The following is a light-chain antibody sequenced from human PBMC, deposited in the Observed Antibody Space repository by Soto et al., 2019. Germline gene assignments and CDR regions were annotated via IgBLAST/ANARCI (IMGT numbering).Light chain of an antibody. Sequence: EIVLTQYPGTLSLSPGERATLCVSASHSVTSDYVAWYRQKAVQAPTLLIYDASYRATGIPARFSCSWSGTAFPLTTSSLQPEGFAPCYCQQYLSYPWTFGQGAKV. V-gene: IGKV3-20*01. CDR1: HSVTSDY. CDR2: DAS. J-gene: IGKJ1*01. CDR3: QQYLSYPWT.